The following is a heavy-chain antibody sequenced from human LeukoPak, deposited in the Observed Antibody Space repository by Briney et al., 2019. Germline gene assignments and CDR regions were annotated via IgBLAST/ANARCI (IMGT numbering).Heavy chain of an antibody. CDR1: GNTLTELS. J-gene: IGHJ4*02. CDR2: FDPEHGET. D-gene: IGHD5-24*01. Sequence: ASVKVSCKVSGNTLTELSMHWVRQVPGKGLEWMGGFDPEHGETIYAQKFQGRVTITADKSTSTAYMELSSLRSEDTAVYYCARVGDGYFDYWGQGTLVTVSS. CDR3: ARVGDGYFDY. V-gene: IGHV1-24*01.